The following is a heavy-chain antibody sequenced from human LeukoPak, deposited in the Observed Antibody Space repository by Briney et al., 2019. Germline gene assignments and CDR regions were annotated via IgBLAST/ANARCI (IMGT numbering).Heavy chain of an antibody. Sequence: PGQSLRPSCAASGFTFSSYDMHWVRQATGKGLEWVSAIGTLGDTDYPDSVKGRFTISRENAKNSLYLQMNNVRAGDTAVYYCTRGRNSNYYDSSGYYPYWGQGTLVTVSS. J-gene: IGHJ4*02. CDR2: IGTLGDT. V-gene: IGHV3-13*01. CDR3: TRGRNSNYYDSSGYYPY. CDR1: GFTFSSYD. D-gene: IGHD3-22*01.